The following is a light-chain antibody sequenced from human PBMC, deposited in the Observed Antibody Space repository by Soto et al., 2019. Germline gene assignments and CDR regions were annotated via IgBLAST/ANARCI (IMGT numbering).Light chain of an antibody. CDR1: QSVSSN. V-gene: IGKV3-15*01. CDR2: GAS. CDR3: QQYNNWPRT. Sequence: EVVMTQSPDTLSVSPGERATLSCRASQSVSSNLAWYQQKLGQAPRLLIYGASTRATDIPPRFSGSGSGTEFTLTISSLQSEDFAIYYCQQYNNWPRTFGQATKVDIK. J-gene: IGKJ1*01.